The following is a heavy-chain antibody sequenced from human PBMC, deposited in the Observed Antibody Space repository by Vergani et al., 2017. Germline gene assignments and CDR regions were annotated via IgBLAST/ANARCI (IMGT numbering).Heavy chain of an antibody. CDR1: GFTFSSYS. V-gene: IGHV3-21*01. CDR3: ARDRYYLGSXSYPYFYYYGLDV. CDR2: ISSSSSYI. Sequence: EVQLVESGGGLVKRGGSLRLSCAASGFTFSSYSMNWVRQAPGKGLEWVSSISSSSSYINYSDSLKGRFTISRDNAKSSLYLQMNSLRAEDTGVYYCARDRYYLGSXSYPYFYYYGLDVWGQGTAVTVSS. D-gene: IGHD3-10*01. J-gene: IGHJ6*02.